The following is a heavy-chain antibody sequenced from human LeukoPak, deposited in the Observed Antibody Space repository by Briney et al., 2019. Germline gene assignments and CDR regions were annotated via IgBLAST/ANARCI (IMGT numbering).Heavy chain of an antibody. Sequence: GGSLRLSCAASGFTFSNAWMSWVRQAPGKGLEWVGRIKSKTDGGSRDYAAPVKGRFIISRDDSKNTLFLEMNSLKTEDTAVYYCTLVGCSGGSWFSGHYWGQGTLVTVSS. D-gene: IGHD2-15*01. CDR2: IKSKTDGGSR. CDR1: GFTFSNAW. J-gene: IGHJ4*02. CDR3: TLVGCSGGSWFSGHY. V-gene: IGHV3-15*01.